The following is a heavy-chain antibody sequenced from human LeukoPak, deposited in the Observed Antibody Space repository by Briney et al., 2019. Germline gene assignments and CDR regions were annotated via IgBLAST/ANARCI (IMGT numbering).Heavy chain of an antibody. CDR3: ARSFMGSGSYFDY. J-gene: IGHJ4*02. V-gene: IGHV1-2*02. Sequence: ASVKVSCKASGYTFTGYYMHWVRPAPGQGLEWMGWINPNSGGTNYAQKFQGRVTMTRDTSISTAYMELSRLRSDDTAVYYCARSFMGSGSYFDYWGQGTLVTVSS. CDR2: INPNSGGT. CDR1: GYTFTGYY. D-gene: IGHD3-10*01.